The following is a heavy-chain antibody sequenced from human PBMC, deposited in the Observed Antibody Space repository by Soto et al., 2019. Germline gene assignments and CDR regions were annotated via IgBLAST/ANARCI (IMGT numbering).Heavy chain of an antibody. V-gene: IGHV6-1*01. CDR3: ARGGGYSGYDGDNWFDP. CDR1: GDSVSSNSAA. D-gene: IGHD5-12*01. J-gene: IGHJ5*02. CDR2: TYYRSKWYN. Sequence: PSQTLSLTCAISGDSVSSNSAAWNWIRQSPSRGLEWLGRTYYRSKWYNDYAVSVKSRITINPDTSKNQFSLQQNSVTPEDTAVYYCARGGGYSGYDGDNWFDPWGQGTLVTVSS.